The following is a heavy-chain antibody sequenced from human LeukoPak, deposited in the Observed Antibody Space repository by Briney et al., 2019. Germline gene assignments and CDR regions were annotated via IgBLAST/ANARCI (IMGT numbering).Heavy chain of an antibody. CDR2: INPNSGGT. Sequence: ASVKVSCKASGYTFTDFYIHWVRQAPGQGLEWMGWINPNSGGTNYAQKFQGRVTKTRDTSISTAYIELSRLRSDDTAVYYCARVAVLMLYGSSFYYFDYWGQGALVTVSS. CDR1: GYTFTDFY. D-gene: IGHD2-8*01. CDR3: ARVAVLMLYGSSFYYFDY. V-gene: IGHV1-2*02. J-gene: IGHJ4*02.